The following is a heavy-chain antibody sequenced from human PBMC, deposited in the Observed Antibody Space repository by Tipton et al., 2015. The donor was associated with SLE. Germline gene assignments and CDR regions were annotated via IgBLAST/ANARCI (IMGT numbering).Heavy chain of an antibody. D-gene: IGHD2-2*01. Sequence: LRLSCTVSGGSISSYSYYWSWIRQPAGKGLEWIGYIYTSGSTNYNPSLKSRVTISVDASKNQFSLKLSSVTAADTAVYYCARGRTYQSRSFDYWGQGTLVTVSS. CDR3: ARGRTYQSRSFDY. V-gene: IGHV4-61*09. J-gene: IGHJ4*02. CDR1: GGSISSYSYY. CDR2: IYTSGST.